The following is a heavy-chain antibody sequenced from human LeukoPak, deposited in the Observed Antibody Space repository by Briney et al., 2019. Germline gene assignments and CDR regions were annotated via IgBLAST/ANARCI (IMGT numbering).Heavy chain of an antibody. CDR3: ARGTSSVYSSGNY. CDR2: ISYDGSNE. V-gene: IGHV3-30*03. D-gene: IGHD6-19*01. Sequence: GRSLRLSCAASGFTFSGFGMHWVRQAPGKGLEWVAGISYDGSNEYYGDSVKGRFTISRDNSKNTLYVQMNNLRAEDTAVYYCARGTSSVYSSGNYWGQGTLVAVSS. J-gene: IGHJ4*02. CDR1: GFTFSGFG.